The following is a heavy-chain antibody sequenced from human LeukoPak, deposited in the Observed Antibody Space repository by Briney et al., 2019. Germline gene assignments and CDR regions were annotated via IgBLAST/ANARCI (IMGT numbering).Heavy chain of an antibody. CDR2: IIPIFGTA. J-gene: IGHJ6*02. CDR3: ARGGVNRGTYRELWFEEAYYYYGMDV. D-gene: IGHD3-10*01. Sequence: SVKVSCKASGGTFSSYAISWVRQAPGQGLEWMGGIIPIFGTANYAQKFQGRVTITADESTSTAYMELSSLRSEDTAVYYCARGGVNRGTYRELWFEEAYYYYGMDVWGQGTTVTVSS. V-gene: IGHV1-69*13. CDR1: GGTFSSYA.